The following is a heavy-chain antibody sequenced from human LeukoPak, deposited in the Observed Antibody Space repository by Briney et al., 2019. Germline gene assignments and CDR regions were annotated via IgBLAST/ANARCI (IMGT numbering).Heavy chain of an antibody. D-gene: IGHD2-21*02. CDR1: GFIFSSYS. V-gene: IGHV3-21*01. CDR2: ISSSSSYI. CDR3: ASDLAYCGGDCYLDSN. Sequence: GGSLRLSCAASGFIFSSYSMNWVRRAPGKGLEWVSSISSSSSYIYSADAVKGRFTISRDNVKNSLYMQKNSLRAEDTAVYYCASDLAYCGGDCYLDSNWGQGTLVTVSS. J-gene: IGHJ4*02.